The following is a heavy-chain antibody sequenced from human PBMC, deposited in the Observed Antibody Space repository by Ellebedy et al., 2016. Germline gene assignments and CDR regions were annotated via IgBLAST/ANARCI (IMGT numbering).Heavy chain of an antibody. J-gene: IGHJ4*02. D-gene: IGHD3-10*01. CDR1: GYTLTELS. Sequence: ASVKVSCXVSGYTLTELSMHWVRQAPGKGLEWMGGFDPEDGETIYAQKFQGRVTMTEDTSTDTAYMELSSLRSEDTAVYYCATVRFGEFRFDYWGQGTLVTVSS. V-gene: IGHV1-24*01. CDR3: ATVRFGEFRFDY. CDR2: FDPEDGET.